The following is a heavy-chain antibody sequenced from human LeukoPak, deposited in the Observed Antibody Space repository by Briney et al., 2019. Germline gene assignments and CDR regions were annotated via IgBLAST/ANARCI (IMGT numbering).Heavy chain of an antibody. CDR1: GGSFSSSY. CDR3: ATHPSADYD. Sequence: SETLSLTCAVHGGSFSSSYWSWIRQPPGKGLEWIGEIDHGGRTNYNPSLKSRVTISLDTSKNQALLKLTSETAADTALYYCATHPSADYDWGQGTLVTVSS. D-gene: IGHD4-17*01. CDR2: IDHGGRT. V-gene: IGHV4-34*01. J-gene: IGHJ4*02.